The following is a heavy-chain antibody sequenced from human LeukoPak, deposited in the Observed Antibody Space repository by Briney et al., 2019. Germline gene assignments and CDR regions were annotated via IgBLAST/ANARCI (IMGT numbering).Heavy chain of an antibody. CDR1: GTSISSCY. CDR3: ARARGGSGSYGHFDY. V-gene: IGHV4-4*07. Sequence: SETLSLTCTVSGTSISSCYWTWIRQPAGEGLEWIGRIYTSGSTNYNPSLKSRVTMSVDTSKNQFSLKLSSVTAADTAVYYCARARGGSGSYGHFDYWGQGTLVTVSS. CDR2: IYTSGST. D-gene: IGHD1-26*01. J-gene: IGHJ4*02.